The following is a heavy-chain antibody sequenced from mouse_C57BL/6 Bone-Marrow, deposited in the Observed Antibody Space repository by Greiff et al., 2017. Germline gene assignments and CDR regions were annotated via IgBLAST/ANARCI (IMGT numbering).Heavy chain of an antibody. D-gene: IGHD3-2*02. J-gene: IGHJ1*03. CDR1: GFNIKDDY. V-gene: IGHV14-4*01. CDR3: TTAGRGYFDV. Sequence: EVQLKESGAELVRPGASVKLSCTASGFNIKDDYMHWVKQRPEQGLEWIGWIDPENGDTEYASKFQGKATITADTSSNTAYLQLSSLTSEDTAVYYCTTAGRGYFDVWGTGTTVTVSS. CDR2: IDPENGDT.